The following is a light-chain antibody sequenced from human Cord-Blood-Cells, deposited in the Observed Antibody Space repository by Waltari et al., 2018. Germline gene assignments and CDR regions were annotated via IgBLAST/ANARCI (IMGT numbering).Light chain of an antibody. V-gene: IGLV1-44*01. CDR2: SNN. CDR1: SSNIGSHT. Sequence: QSVLTQPPSASGTPGQRGTIPCSGSSSNIGSHTVHWYQQLQGTAPKLLIYSNNQRPSGVPDRFSGSKSGTSASLAISGLQAEDEADYYCAAWDDSLNGPVFGGGTKLTVL. CDR3: AAWDDSLNGPV. J-gene: IGLJ2*01.